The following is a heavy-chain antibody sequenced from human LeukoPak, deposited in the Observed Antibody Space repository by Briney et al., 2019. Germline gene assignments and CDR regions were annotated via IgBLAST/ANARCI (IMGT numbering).Heavy chain of an antibody. J-gene: IGHJ4*02. CDR3: ATRGGRLSYFDY. V-gene: IGHV3-53*01. CDR2: IYSGGST. CDR1: GFTFSSYA. D-gene: IGHD2-15*01. Sequence: GGSLRLSCAASGFTFSSYAMSWVRQAPGKGLEWVSVIYSGGSTYYADSVKGRFTISRDNSKNTLYLQMNSLRAEDTAVYYCATRGGRLSYFDYWGQGTLVTVSS.